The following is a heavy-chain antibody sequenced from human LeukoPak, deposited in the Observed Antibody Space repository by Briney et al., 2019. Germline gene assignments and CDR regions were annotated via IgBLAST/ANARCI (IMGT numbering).Heavy chain of an antibody. CDR3: ARVGFLEWLLGYFDY. Sequence: SETLSLTCTVSGYSISSGYYWGGIRQPPGKGLEWIGSIYHSGSTYYNPSLKSRVTISVDTSKNQFSLKLSSVTAADTSVYYCARVGFLEWLLGYFDYWGQGTLVTVSS. J-gene: IGHJ4*02. V-gene: IGHV4-38-2*02. CDR1: GYSISSGYY. D-gene: IGHD3-3*02. CDR2: IYHSGST.